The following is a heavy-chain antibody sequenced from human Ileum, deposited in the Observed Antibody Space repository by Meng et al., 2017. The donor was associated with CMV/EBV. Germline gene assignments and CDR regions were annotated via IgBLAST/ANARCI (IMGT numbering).Heavy chain of an antibody. J-gene: IGHJ5*02. Sequence: ISSRRYYWGWSRQPPGKGLEWIGSIYYSGSTYYNPSLKSRVTISVDTSKNQFSLKLSSVTAADTAVYYCARQKYCSSTSCLNNWFDPWGQGTLVTVSS. D-gene: IGHD2-2*01. CDR2: IYYSGST. V-gene: IGHV4-39*01. CDR3: ARQKYCSSTSCLNNWFDP. CDR1: ISSRRYY.